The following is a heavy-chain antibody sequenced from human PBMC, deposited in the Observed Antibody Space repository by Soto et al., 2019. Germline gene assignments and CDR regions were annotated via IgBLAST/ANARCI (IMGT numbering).Heavy chain of an antibody. J-gene: IGHJ4*02. CDR1: GGSFSGYY. D-gene: IGHD5-18*01. CDR2: INNSGST. V-gene: IGHV4-34*01. Sequence: SETLSLTCAVYGGSFSGYYWSWIRQPPGKGLEWIGEINNSGSTNYNPSLKSRVTITVDTSKNQFSLKLSSVTAADTAVYYCARVYSYGYFDYWGQGTLVT. CDR3: ARVYSYGYFDY.